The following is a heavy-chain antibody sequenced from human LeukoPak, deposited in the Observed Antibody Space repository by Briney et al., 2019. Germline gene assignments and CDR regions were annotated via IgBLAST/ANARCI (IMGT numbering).Heavy chain of an antibody. D-gene: IGHD6-19*01. CDR1: GFTFSNYW. CDR2: IKQDGSQK. CDR3: ARGGTWPVHFDC. Sequence: GGSLRLSCAASGFTFSNYWLTWVRQAPGKGLEWVANIKQDGSQKYYVDSVKGRFTISRDNAKNSLYLQMNSLRAEDTAVYYCARGGTWPVHFDCWGQGTLVTVSS. J-gene: IGHJ4*02. V-gene: IGHV3-7*01.